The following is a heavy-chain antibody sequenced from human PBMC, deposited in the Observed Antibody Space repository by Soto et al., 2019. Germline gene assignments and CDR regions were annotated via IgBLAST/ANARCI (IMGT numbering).Heavy chain of an antibody. Sequence: SETLSLTCAVYGGSFSGYYWSWIRQPPGKGLEWIGEINHSGSTNYNPSLKSRVTISVDTSKNQFSLKLSSVTAADTAVYYCARLRGYSYGYPRGAYGGLYYFDYWGQGTLVTVSS. CDR3: ARLRGYSYGYPRGAYGGLYYFDY. J-gene: IGHJ4*02. V-gene: IGHV4-34*01. CDR2: INHSGST. CDR1: GGSFSGYY. D-gene: IGHD5-18*01.